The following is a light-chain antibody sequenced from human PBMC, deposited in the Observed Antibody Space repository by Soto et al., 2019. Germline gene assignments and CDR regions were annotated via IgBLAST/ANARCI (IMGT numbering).Light chain of an antibody. J-gene: IGKJ3*01. V-gene: IGKV3-15*01. CDR1: QSVSSN. CDR2: GAS. CDR3: QQYGNAPFT. Sequence: EIVMTQSPATLSVSPGERATLSCRASQSVSSNLAWYQQKPGQAPRLLIYGASTRATGISARFSGSGSGTDFTLTISRLEPEDFAVYYCQQYGNAPFTFGPGTKVDIK.